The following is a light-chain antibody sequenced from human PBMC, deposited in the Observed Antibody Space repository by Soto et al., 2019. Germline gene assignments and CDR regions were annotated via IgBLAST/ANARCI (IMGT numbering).Light chain of an antibody. Sequence: AALSCWSSQSVSSSYVAWYQQKPGQAPRLLIYGASSRATGIPDRFSGSGSGTDFTLTISRLEPEDFAVYYCQQYGSSLRTFGQGSKVDIK. V-gene: IGKV3-20*01. CDR3: QQYGSSLRT. CDR1: QSVSSSY. CDR2: GAS. J-gene: IGKJ1*01.